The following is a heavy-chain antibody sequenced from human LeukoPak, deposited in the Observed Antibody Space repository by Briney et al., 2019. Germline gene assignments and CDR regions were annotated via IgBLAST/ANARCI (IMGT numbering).Heavy chain of an antibody. CDR1: GFTFSSYG. Sequence: PGGSLRLSCAASGFTFSSYGTHWVRQAPGKGLEWVAFIRYDGSNKYYADSVKGRFTISRDNSKNTLYLQMNSLRAEDTAVYYCAKVGYLPHDYYYYYMDVWGKGTTVTISS. J-gene: IGHJ6*03. CDR3: AKVGYLPHDYYYYYMDV. D-gene: IGHD2-15*01. V-gene: IGHV3-30*02. CDR2: IRYDGSNK.